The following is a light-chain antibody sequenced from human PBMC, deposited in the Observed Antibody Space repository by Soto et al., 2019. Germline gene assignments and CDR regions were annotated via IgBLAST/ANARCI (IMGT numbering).Light chain of an antibody. J-gene: IGLJ3*02. Sequence: QSVLTQPASVSGSPGQSITISCTGTSSDVGGYNYVSWYPQHPGKAPKLMIYEVXXXXXXXXXXXXXSKSGNTASLTISGXXXEDEADYYCSSYTSSSTLDWVFGGGTKLTVL. CDR1: SSDVGGYNY. CDR3: SSYTSSSTLDWV. V-gene: IGLV2-14*01. CDR2: EVX.